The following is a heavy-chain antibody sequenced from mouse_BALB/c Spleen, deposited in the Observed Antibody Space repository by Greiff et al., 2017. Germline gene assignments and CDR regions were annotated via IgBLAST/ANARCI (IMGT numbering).Heavy chain of an antibody. Sequence: EVHLVESGGGLVQPGGSLKLSCAASGFTFSSYGMSWVRQTPDKRLELVATINSNGGSTYYPDSVKGRFTISRDNAKNTLYLQMSSLKSEDTAMYYCARLYDGYSPFAYWGQGTLVTVSA. CDR1: GFTFSSYG. CDR3: ARLYDGYSPFAY. CDR2: INSNGGST. D-gene: IGHD2-3*01. V-gene: IGHV5-6-3*01. J-gene: IGHJ3*01.